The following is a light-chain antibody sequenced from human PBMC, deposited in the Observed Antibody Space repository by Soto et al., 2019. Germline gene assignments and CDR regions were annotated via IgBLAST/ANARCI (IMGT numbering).Light chain of an antibody. Sequence: EIVMTQSPATLSVSPGERVTLSCRASQSVSSNLAWYQQKPGQAPRLLIYGASTRPTGIPARFSGSGSGTEFTLTISSLQSEDFAVYYCQQYNNWLRTFGQGTRWIS. J-gene: IGKJ1*01. CDR2: GAS. CDR3: QQYNNWLRT. CDR1: QSVSSN. V-gene: IGKV3-15*01.